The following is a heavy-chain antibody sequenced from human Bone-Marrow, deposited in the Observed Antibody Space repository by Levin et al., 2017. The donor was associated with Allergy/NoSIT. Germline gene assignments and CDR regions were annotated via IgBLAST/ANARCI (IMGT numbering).Heavy chain of an antibody. D-gene: IGHD3-10*01. CDR1: GGSISSYY. V-gene: IGHV4-59*01. J-gene: IGHJ6*02. CDR3: ARGGGAYYYYGMDV. CDR2: IYYSGST. Sequence: SCTVSGGSISSYYWSWIRQPPGKGLEWIGYIYYSGSTNYNPSLKSRVTISVDTSKNQFSLKLSSVTAADTAVYYCARGGGAYYYYGMDVWGQGTTVTVSS.